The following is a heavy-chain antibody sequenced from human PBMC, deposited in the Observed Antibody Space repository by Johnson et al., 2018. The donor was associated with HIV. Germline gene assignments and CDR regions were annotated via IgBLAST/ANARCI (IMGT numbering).Heavy chain of an antibody. V-gene: IGHV3-20*04. CDR2: INWNGGST. J-gene: IGHJ3*02. D-gene: IGHD2-15*01. CDR3: AKGQVVVAATSAFDI. CDR1: GFTFDDYG. Sequence: VQLVESGGGVVRPGGSLRLSCAASGFTFDDYGMSWVRQAPGKGLEWVSGINWNGGSTGYADSVKGRFTISRENAKNSLYLKMKSLRAEDTAVYYCAKGQVVVAATSAFDIWGQGTMVTVSS.